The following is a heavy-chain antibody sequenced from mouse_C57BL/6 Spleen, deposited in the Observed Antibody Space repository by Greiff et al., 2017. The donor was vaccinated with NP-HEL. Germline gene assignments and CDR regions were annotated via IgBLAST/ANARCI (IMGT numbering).Heavy chain of an antibody. CDR2: IHPNSGST. Sequence: VQLQQPGAELVKPGASVKLSCKASGYTFTSYWMHWVKQRPGQGLEWIGMIHPNSGSTNYNEKLKSKATLTVDKSSSTAYMQLSSLTSEDSAVYYCAREVITTVNYFDYWGQGTTLTVSS. CDR1: GYTFTSYW. J-gene: IGHJ2*01. CDR3: AREVITTVNYFDY. V-gene: IGHV1-64*01. D-gene: IGHD1-1*01.